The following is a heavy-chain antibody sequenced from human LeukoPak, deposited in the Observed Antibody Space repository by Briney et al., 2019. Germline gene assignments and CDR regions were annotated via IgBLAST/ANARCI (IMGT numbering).Heavy chain of an antibody. V-gene: IGHV3-74*01. J-gene: IGHJ6*02. CDR2: FGSDGSST. CDR1: LFAPCTDW. CDR3: TKESSTPYYDGLNA. Sequence: GRSLRLSCAASLFAPCTDWVNTVRQAPGKGLVWVSRFGSDGSSTNYADSVKGRFTTSRDNTKNTPYPQMNSLRAADKAVYYCTKESSTPYYDGLNAGARGTTVTVSS.